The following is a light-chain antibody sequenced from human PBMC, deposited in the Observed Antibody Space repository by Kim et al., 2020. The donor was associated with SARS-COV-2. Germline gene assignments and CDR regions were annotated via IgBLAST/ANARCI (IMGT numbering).Light chain of an antibody. CDR2: GRN. J-gene: IGLJ2*01. CDR1: SLRSYY. Sequence: SSELTQDPAVSVALGQTVRITCQGDSLRSYYATWYQQRPRQAPVLVIYGRNNRPSGIPDRFSGSSSGNTASLTISGAQAEDEADFYCQYRDSGGDVLFGGGTQLTV. CDR3: QYRDSGGDVL. V-gene: IGLV3-19*01.